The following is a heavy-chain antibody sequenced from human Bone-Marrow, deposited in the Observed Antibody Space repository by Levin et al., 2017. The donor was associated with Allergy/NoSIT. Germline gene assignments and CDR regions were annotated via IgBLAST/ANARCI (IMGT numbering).Heavy chain of an antibody. CDR1: GGSSHW. V-gene: IGHV4-4*02. CDR2: IYQSGYT. D-gene: IGHD4-17*01. CDR3: ASHDYGDNPQNET. Sequence: GSLRLSCAVSGGSSHWWSWVRQPPAKGLEWIGEIYQSGYTNYNPSLKTRVTISIDKSRNQISLKVSSVTAADTAVYYCASHDYGDNPQNETWGQGILVTVSS. J-gene: IGHJ4*02.